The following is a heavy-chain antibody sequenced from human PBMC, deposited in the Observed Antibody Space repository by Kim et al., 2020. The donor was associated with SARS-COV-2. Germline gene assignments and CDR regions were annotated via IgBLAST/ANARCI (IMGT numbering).Heavy chain of an antibody. CDR2: DGSEK. Sequence: DGSEKYYVDSVKGRFTISRDNAKNSLYLQMNSLRAEDTAVYYCARGRMSFWGQGTLVTVSS. V-gene: IGHV3-7*03. J-gene: IGHJ4*02. D-gene: IGHD3-10*01. CDR3: ARGRMSF.